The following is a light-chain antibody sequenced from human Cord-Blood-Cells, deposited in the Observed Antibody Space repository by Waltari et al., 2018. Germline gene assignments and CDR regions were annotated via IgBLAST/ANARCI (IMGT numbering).Light chain of an antibody. CDR2: AAS. V-gene: IGKV1-39*01. CDR1: QSISSY. Sequence: DIQITQSPSSLSASVRHRVTITCRASQSISSYLNWYQQKPGKAPKLLIYAASSLQSGVPSRFSGSGSGTDFTLTISSLQPEDSATYYCQQSYSTPRTFGQGTKVEIK. J-gene: IGKJ1*01. CDR3: QQSYSTPRT.